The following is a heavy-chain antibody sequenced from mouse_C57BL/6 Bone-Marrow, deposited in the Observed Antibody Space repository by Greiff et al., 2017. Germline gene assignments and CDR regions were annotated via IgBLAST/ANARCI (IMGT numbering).Heavy chain of an antibody. V-gene: IGHV5-4*01. CDR2: ISDGGSYT. D-gene: IGHD2-1*01. CDR1: GFTFSSYA. CDR3: ARERFYGITGYFDV. Sequence: EVMLVESGGGLVKPGGSLKLSCAASGFTFSSYAMSWVRQTPEKRLEWVATISDGGSYTYYPDNVKGRFTISRDNAKNNLYLQMSHLKSEDTAMYYCARERFYGITGYFDVWGTGTTVTVSS. J-gene: IGHJ1*03.